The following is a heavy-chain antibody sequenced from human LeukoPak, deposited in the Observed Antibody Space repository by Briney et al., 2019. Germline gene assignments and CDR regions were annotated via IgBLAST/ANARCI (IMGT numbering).Heavy chain of an antibody. D-gene: IGHD6-19*01. CDR2: IYYSGCT. V-gene: IGHV4-59*01. Sequence: SETLSLTCTFSGGSISSYYWSWIRQPPGKGLEWIGYIYYSGCTNYNPSLKSRVTISVDTSKNQFSLKLSSVTAADTAVYYCARVSSGWNEGHLDYWGQGTLVTVSS. CDR1: GGSISSYY. J-gene: IGHJ4*02. CDR3: ARVSSGWNEGHLDY.